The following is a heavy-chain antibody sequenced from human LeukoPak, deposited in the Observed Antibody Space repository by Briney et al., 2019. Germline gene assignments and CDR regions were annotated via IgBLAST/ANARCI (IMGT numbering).Heavy chain of an antibody. Sequence: PSQTLSLTCTVSGGSISSGSYYWSWIRQPAGKGLEWIGRIYTSGSTNYNPSLKSRVTISVDTSKNQFSLKLSSVTAADTAVYYCARVTGHGYCSSTSCYASPGAFDIWGQGTMVTVSS. CDR1: GGSISSGSYY. J-gene: IGHJ3*02. CDR3: ARVTGHGYCSSTSCYASPGAFDI. CDR2: IYTSGST. D-gene: IGHD2-2*01. V-gene: IGHV4-61*02.